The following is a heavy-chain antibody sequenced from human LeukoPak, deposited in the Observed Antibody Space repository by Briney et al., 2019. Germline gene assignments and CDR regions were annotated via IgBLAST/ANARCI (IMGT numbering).Heavy chain of an antibody. CDR1: GGSISSSSYY. J-gene: IGHJ4*02. CDR2: INSNGSLV. D-gene: IGHD4-11*01. V-gene: IGHV3-48*03. CDR3: VREELWSETAVNNYFDY. Sequence: LSLTCTVSGGSISSSSYYWGWVRQAPGTGLEWLSYINSNGSLVFYSDSVKGRFTISRDNAKTSLYLYMNSLRAEDTAVYYCVREELWSETAVNNYFDYWGQGTLVSVPS.